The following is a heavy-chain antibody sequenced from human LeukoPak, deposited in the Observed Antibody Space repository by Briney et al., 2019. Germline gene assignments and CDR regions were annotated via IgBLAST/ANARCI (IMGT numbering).Heavy chain of an antibody. CDR3: ARGAAAGSTKLSDFDY. D-gene: IGHD6-13*01. J-gene: IGHJ4*02. CDR2: MNPNSGNT. CDR1: GYTFTGYY. Sequence: ASVKVSCKASGYTFTGYYMHWVRQAPGQGLEWMGWMNPNSGNTGYAQKFQGRVTITRNTSISTAYMELSSLRSEDTAVYYCARGAAAGSTKLSDFDYWGQGTLVTVSS. V-gene: IGHV1-8*03.